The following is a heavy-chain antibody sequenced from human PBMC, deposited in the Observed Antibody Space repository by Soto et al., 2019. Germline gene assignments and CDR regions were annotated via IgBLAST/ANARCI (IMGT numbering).Heavy chain of an antibody. V-gene: IGHV4-39*01. CDR1: GDSIGTTHSY. D-gene: IGHD2-8*01. CDR3: ARHEGNGNVWPLDY. J-gene: IGHJ4*02. CDR2: IHYSGST. Sequence: PSETLSLTCTVSGDSIGTTHSYWAWIHQSPGKGLEWIGNIHYSGSTYYMPSLRSRVTLSVDTSKNQFSLRLTSVTAEDTAVYYCARHEGNGNVWPLDYWGQGILVTVSS.